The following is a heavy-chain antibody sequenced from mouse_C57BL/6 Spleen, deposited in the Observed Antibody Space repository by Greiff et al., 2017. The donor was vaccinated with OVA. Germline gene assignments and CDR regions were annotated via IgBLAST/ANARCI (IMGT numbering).Heavy chain of an antibody. CDR3: TRRYGSSPSYWYFDV. D-gene: IGHD1-1*01. CDR1: GYTFTDYE. J-gene: IGHJ1*03. Sequence: SGAELVRPGASVTLSCKASGYTFTDYEMHWVKQTPVHGLEWIGAIDPETGGTAYNQKFKGKAILTADKSSSTAYMELRSLTSEDSAVYYCTRRYGSSPSYWYFDVWGTGTTVTVSS. V-gene: IGHV1-15*01. CDR2: IDPETGGT.